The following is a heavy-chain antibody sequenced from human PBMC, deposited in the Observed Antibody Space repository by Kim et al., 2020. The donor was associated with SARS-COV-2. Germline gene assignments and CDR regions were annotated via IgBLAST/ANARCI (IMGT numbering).Heavy chain of an antibody. J-gene: IGHJ4*02. Sequence: SETLSLTCTVSGGSISSGGYYWSWIRQHPGKGLEWMGYIYYSGSTYYNPSLKSRVTISVDTSKNQFSLKLSSVTAADTAVYYCARDTPGIAVDYWGQGTLVTVSS. V-gene: IGHV4-31*03. CDR3: ARDTPGIAVDY. CDR2: IYYSGST. D-gene: IGHD6-19*01. CDR1: GGSISSGGYY.